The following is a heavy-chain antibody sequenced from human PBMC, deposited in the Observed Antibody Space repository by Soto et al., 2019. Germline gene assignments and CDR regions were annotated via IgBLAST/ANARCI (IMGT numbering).Heavy chain of an antibody. Sequence: SETLSLTCTVSGASISSGGYYWTRIRQHPGKGLEWIGYIYYSGSTYSNPSLKSRVTISVDTSKNQFSLKLSSVTAADTAVYYCARAPLNWGQGTLVTVSS. J-gene: IGHJ4*02. V-gene: IGHV4-31*03. CDR1: GASISSGGYY. CDR2: IYYSGST. CDR3: ARAPLN.